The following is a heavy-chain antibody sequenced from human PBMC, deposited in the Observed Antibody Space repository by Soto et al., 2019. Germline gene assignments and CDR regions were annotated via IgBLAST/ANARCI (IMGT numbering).Heavy chain of an antibody. CDR3: ARSIRGPRRFNGMDV. V-gene: IGHV2-70*13. Sequence: SGPTLVNPTATLTLTCTFSGFSLTSPGMCVSWIRQSPGKALEWLALIERDDDDKYYSTSLKTRLTISKDTRKNQVVLTMANMEPADTATYYCARSIRGPRRFNGMDVWGQGTTVTVSS. CDR2: IERDDDDK. CDR1: GFSLTSPGMC. J-gene: IGHJ6*02. D-gene: IGHD1-20*01.